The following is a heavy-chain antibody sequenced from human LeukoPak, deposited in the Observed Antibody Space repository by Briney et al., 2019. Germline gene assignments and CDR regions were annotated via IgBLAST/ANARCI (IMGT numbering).Heavy chain of an antibody. Sequence: GGSLRLSCAASGFTFSSDSMNWVRQAPGKGLEWVSSISSSSYIYYADSVKGRFTISRDNAKNSLYLQMNSLRAEDTAVYYCARDLRYFDWLTQGMDVWGQGTTVTVSS. V-gene: IGHV3-21*01. CDR1: GFTFSSDS. D-gene: IGHD3-9*01. CDR2: ISSSSYI. J-gene: IGHJ6*02. CDR3: ARDLRYFDWLTQGMDV.